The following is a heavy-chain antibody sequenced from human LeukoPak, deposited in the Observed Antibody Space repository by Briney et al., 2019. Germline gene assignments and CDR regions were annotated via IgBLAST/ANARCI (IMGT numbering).Heavy chain of an antibody. CDR1: GFTFSDYE. Sequence: PGGSLRLSCTVSGFTFSDYEMNWVRQAPGKGLEWVAYISAGSGVTIDFADSAKGRFMISRDNAKNSLSLQMNGLRAEDTGFYYCVRRLRLDYWGQGTLVTVSS. D-gene: IGHD4-17*01. J-gene: IGHJ4*02. V-gene: IGHV3-48*03. CDR3: VRRLRLDY. CDR2: ISAGSGVTI.